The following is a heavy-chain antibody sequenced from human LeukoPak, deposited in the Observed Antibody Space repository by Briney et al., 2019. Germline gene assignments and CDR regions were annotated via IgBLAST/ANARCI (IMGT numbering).Heavy chain of an antibody. D-gene: IGHD3-3*01. CDR2: ISGSGGST. CDR1: GFTFSSYG. J-gene: IGHJ6*03. Sequence: WGSLRLSCAASGFTFSSYGMSWVRQAPGKGLEWVSAISGSGGSTYYADSVKGRFTISRDNSKNTLYLQMNSLRAEDTAVYYCAKVYYDFWSGHFSENYYYYMDVWGKGTTVTVSS. V-gene: IGHV3-23*01. CDR3: AKVYYDFWSGHFSENYYYYMDV.